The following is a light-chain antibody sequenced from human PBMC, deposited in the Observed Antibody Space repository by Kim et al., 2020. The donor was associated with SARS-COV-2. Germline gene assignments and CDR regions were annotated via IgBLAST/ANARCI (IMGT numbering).Light chain of an antibody. CDR2: QDD. J-gene: IGLJ2*01. CDR1: RLGDKY. Sequence: YELTQPPSVSVSPGQTATITCSGHRLGDKYASWYQQKPGQTPVVVIYQDDKRPSGIPERFSGSNSGNTATLTISGAQPVDEADYYCQGWDSDTMFFGGGTQLTVL. CDR3: QGWDSDTMF. V-gene: IGLV3-1*01.